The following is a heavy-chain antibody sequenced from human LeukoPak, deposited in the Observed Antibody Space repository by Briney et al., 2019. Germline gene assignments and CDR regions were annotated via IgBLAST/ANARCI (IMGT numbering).Heavy chain of an antibody. CDR2: IYYSGSA. CDR3: AGTGVVATSYFFDY. D-gene: IGHD5-12*01. Sequence: SSETLSLTCTVYGGSISSYYWSWIRQPPGKGLEWIGFIYYSGSANYNPSLTSRVTISVDTTKNQFSLKLTSVTAADTAVYYCAGTGVVATSYFFDYWGQGTLVTVSS. CDR1: GGSISSYY. J-gene: IGHJ4*02. V-gene: IGHV4-59*01.